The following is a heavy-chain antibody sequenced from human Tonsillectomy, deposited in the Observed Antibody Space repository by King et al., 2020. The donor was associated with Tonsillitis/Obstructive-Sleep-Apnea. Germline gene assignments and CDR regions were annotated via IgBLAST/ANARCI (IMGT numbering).Heavy chain of an antibody. D-gene: IGHD3-22*01. CDR3: AKNHGYYDSSGSSLRALDY. CDR1: GFTFSSYG. Sequence: VQLVESGGGVVQPGRSLRLSCAASGFTFSSYGMHWVRQAPGKGLEWVAVISYDGSNKYYADSVKGRFTISRDNSKNTLYLQMNSLRAEDTAVYYCAKNHGYYDSSGSSLRALDYWGQGTLVTVSS. V-gene: IGHV3-30*18. J-gene: IGHJ4*02. CDR2: ISYDGSNK.